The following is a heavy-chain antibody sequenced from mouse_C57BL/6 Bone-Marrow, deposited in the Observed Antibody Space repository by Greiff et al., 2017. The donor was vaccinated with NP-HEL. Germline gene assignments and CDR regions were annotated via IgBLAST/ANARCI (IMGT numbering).Heavy chain of an antibody. CDR3: TTYYYGSSSWFAY. V-gene: IGHV1-5*01. CDR1: GYTFTSYW. J-gene: IGHJ3*01. D-gene: IGHD1-1*01. Sequence: VQLQQSGTVLARPGASVKMSCKTSGYTFTSYWMHWVKQRPGQGLEWIGAIYPGNSDTSYNQKFKGKAKLTAVTSASTAYMELSSLTNEDSAVYYCTTYYYGSSSWFAYWGQGTLVTVSA. CDR2: IYPGNSDT.